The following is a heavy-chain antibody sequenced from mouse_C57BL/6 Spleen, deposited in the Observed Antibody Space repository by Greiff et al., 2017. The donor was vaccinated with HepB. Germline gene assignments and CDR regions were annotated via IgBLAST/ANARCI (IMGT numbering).Heavy chain of an antibody. V-gene: IGHV1-82*01. D-gene: IGHD1-1*01. J-gene: IGHJ2*01. CDR3: ARVYYGSSYLYYFDY. CDR1: GYAFSSSW. CDR2: IYPGDGDN. Sequence: QVQLQQSGPELVKPGASVKISCKASGYAFSSSWMNWVKQRPGKGLEWIGRIYPGDGDNNYNGKFKGKATLTADKSSSKAYMQLSSLKSEDSAVYFCARVYYGSSYLYYFDYWGQGTTLTVSS.